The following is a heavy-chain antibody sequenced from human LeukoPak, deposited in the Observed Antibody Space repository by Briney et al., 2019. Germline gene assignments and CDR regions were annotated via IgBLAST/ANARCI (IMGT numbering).Heavy chain of an antibody. V-gene: IGHV3-23*01. D-gene: IGHD3/OR15-3a*01. CDR3: ARDGVFGLIIIPVHYYYYMDV. CDR1: GCTFTTYA. CDR2: ISGGGGNT. J-gene: IGHJ6*03. Sequence: GGSLRLSCAASGCTFTTYAMSWVRRAPGKGLEGVSAISGGGGNTYYADSVKGRFAISRGNSMSTLYLQMTSLRAEDTAVYYCARDGVFGLIIIPVHYYYYMDVWGKGTTVTVSS.